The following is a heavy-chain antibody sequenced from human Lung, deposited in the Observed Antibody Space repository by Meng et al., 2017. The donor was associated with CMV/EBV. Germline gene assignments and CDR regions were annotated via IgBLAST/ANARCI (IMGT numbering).Heavy chain of an antibody. CDR1: GFSVNSNF. V-gene: IGHV3-53*01. D-gene: IGHD2-8*02. CDR3: ARDLRPSGGGMDV. Sequence: LTXXSSGFSVNSNFMNWVRQAPGKGLEWVSVIYTGGITYYADSVKGRFTISRDNSKNTVHLQMNNLRPGDTAVYYCARDLRPSGGGMDVWGQGTTVTVSS. CDR2: IYTGGIT. J-gene: IGHJ6*02.